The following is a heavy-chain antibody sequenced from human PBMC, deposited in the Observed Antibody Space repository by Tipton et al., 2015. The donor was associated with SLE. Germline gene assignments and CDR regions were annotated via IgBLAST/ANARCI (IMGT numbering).Heavy chain of an antibody. CDR2: IYSSGSV. CDR1: GASIKSGGYY. CDR3: ARGQYGGHSPFDY. J-gene: IGHJ4*02. V-gene: IGHV4-31*03. Sequence: TLSLTCNVSGASIKSGGYYWTWIRQHPGKGLEWIGYIYSSGSVFYNPSLESRIIISVATSKNQFSLNLTSVTAADTAVYYCARGQYGGHSPFDYWGQGSLVTVSS. D-gene: IGHD4-23*01.